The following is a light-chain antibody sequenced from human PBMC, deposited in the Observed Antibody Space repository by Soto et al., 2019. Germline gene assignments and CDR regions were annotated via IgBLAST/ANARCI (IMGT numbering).Light chain of an antibody. J-gene: IGKJ5*01. CDR2: GAS. V-gene: IGKV3D-15*01. CDR3: QQRNDWPIT. Sequence: EIVLTQSPAPLSVSPGGRATLSCRASQSIGDTLAWYQQKPGQSPRLLIQGASQRATGIPARFSGSGSGTVFTLTINSLEPEDFAVYYCQQRNDWPITFGQGTRLEI. CDR1: QSIGDT.